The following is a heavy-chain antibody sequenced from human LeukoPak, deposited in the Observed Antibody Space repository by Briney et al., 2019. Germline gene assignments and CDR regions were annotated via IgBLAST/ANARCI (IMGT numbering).Heavy chain of an antibody. CDR2: ISSSSSYI. V-gene: IGHV3-21*01. CDR3: ARVRDGYNSPFDY. J-gene: IGHJ4*02. CDR1: GFTFSSYS. Sequence: PGGSLRLSCAASGFTFSSYSMNWVRQAPGKGLEWVSSISSSSSYIYYADSVKGRFTISRDNAKNSLYLQMNSLRAEDTAVYYCARVRDGYNSPFDYWGQGTLVTVSS. D-gene: IGHD5-24*01.